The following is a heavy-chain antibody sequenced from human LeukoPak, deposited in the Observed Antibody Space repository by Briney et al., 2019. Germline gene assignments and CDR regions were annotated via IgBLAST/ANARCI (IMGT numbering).Heavy chain of an antibody. Sequence: GGSLRLSCAASGFTFDAFGLTWVRQAPGKGLEWVSAIRGDAGSTGYADSVKGRFTISRDNAKNSLYLQMNSLRVEDTALYYCARDWVRYYGSGSCFDYWGQGTLVTVSS. V-gene: IGHV3-20*04. D-gene: IGHD3-10*01. J-gene: IGHJ4*02. CDR3: ARDWVRYYGSGSCFDY. CDR2: IRGDAGST. CDR1: GFTFDAFG.